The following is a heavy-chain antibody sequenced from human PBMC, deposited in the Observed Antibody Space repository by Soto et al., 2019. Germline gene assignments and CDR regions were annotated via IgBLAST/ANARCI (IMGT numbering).Heavy chain of an antibody. CDR2: VNAYNGAT. V-gene: IGHV1-2*02. CDR1: GYNFDAYY. J-gene: IGHJ4*02. Sequence: ASVKVSCKSSGYNFDAYYIHWVRQAPGQGLEWMGCVNAYNGATLFAQVFQGRVSMTRDTSITSAVMELSGLTSGDTAVYYCARSRSTVSRGSYFDVWGQVALVTVSS. D-gene: IGHD4-4*01. CDR3: ARSRSTVSRGSYFDV.